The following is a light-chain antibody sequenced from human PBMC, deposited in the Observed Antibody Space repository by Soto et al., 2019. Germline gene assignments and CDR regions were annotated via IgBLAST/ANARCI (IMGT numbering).Light chain of an antibody. V-gene: IGLV1-47*01. CDR1: SSDVGNYY. Sequence: QSVLTQPPSASQTPGQRVTISCSGSSSDVGNYYFHCYQQVPAAAPKLLIYSDNQRPPGVPARFSACKSGTSAALPISALRSADDADYYCAAWDPSLSGPVFGGGTKLTVL. CDR2: SDN. J-gene: IGLJ3*02. CDR3: AAWDPSLSGPV.